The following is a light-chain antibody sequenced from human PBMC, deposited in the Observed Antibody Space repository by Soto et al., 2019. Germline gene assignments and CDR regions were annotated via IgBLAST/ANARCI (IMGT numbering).Light chain of an antibody. J-gene: IGLJ1*01. CDR2: ENN. CDR3: QSYDSSLSGYV. CDR1: SSNIGAGYE. Sequence: QSVLTQPPSVSEAPGQRGTISCTGSSSNIGAGYEAHWYQQVPGTAPKLLIYENNHRPSGVPDRFSGSKSGTSASLAITGLQAEDEAEYYCQSYDSSLSGYVFGTGTKLTVL. V-gene: IGLV1-40*01.